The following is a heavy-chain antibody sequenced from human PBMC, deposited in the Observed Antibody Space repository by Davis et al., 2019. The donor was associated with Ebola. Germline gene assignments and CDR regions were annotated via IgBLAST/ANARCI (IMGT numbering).Heavy chain of an antibody. CDR2: ISPVGTTT. CDR1: GLTFAGYT. Sequence: PGGSLRLSCPASGLTFAGYTMNWVRQAPGKGLEWVATISPVGTTTYHADSVKGRFTIPRDNSNSALYMQMHSLRAEDTAIYYCASDRAEWPPRLWGQGTLVTVSS. D-gene: IGHD3-3*01. V-gene: IGHV3-23*01. J-gene: IGHJ4*02. CDR3: ASDRAEWPPRL.